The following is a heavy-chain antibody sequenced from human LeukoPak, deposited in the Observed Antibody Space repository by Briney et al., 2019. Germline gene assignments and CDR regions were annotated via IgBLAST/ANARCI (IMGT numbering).Heavy chain of an antibody. D-gene: IGHD5-12*01. CDR1: GSTFTGYD. J-gene: IGHJ6*02. Sequence: ASVKVSCKASGSTFTGYDMNRVRQAPGQGLEWISSINPNTGDTNYAQKFQGRVTMTRDTSMSAAYMEMSWLRADDTAVYYCARGPYNGAFGARSGYGRSYYSGIDVWGQGTTVTVSS. V-gene: IGHV1-2*02. CDR2: INPNTGDT. CDR3: ARGPYNGAFGARSGYGRSYYSGIDV.